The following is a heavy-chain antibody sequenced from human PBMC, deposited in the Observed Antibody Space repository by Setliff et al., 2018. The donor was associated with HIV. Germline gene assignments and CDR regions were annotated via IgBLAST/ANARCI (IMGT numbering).Heavy chain of an antibody. CDR3: AKDLVTTTGPDY. CDR2: IWYDGSNK. Sequence: PGGSLRLSCAASGFTFSSYGMHWVRQAPGKGLEWAAVIWYDGSNKYYADSVKGRFTISRDNSKNTLYLQMNSLRAEDTAVYYCAKDLVTTTGPDYWGQGTLVTVSS. V-gene: IGHV3-33*06. J-gene: IGHJ4*02. D-gene: IGHD1-1*01. CDR1: GFTFSSYG.